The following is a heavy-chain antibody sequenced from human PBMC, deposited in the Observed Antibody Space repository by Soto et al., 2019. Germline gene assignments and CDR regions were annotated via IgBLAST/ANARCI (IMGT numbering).Heavy chain of an antibody. CDR1: GFTFSSYN. V-gene: IGHV3-21*01. CDR2: IRNSINVS. J-gene: IGHJ6*02. Sequence: GGSLRLSCAASGFTFSSYNMNWVRQAPGKGLEWLACIRNSINVSYYADSVEGRFTISRDNAKNTLYLQLNGLRVDDTAVYYCARGGMRYGMDVWGQGTTVTVSS. D-gene: IGHD3-10*01. CDR3: ARGGMRYGMDV.